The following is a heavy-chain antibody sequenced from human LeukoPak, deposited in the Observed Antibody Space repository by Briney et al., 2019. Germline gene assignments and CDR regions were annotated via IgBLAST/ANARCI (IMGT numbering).Heavy chain of an antibody. J-gene: IGHJ5*01. CDR2: MCGTAGCT. CDR1: GFTLYMYA. V-gene: IGHV3-23*01. D-gene: IGHD3-22*01. CDR3: AKDRPNFHENSGHYYRRDGDS. Sequence: GGSLRLSCQASGFTLYMYAMSWVRQAPGKGLEWFARMCGTAGCTFYPDSVKGRFTISRDNSKNVLYLRMNSLTAEDTAIYYCAKDRPNFHENSGHYYRRDGDSWGQGTLVTVSS.